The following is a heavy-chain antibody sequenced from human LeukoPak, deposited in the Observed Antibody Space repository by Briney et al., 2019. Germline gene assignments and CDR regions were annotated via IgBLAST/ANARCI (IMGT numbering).Heavy chain of an antibody. CDR3: ARLGLHGSGTYYFYDY. CDR1: GQSLTGYF. V-gene: IGHV1-2*06. D-gene: IGHD3-10*01. Sequence: ASVKVSCKASGQSLTGYFIHWVRQAPGQGLEWVGRIDPNTGDTIYAQNFQGRVTVTSATSISTAYMELSRLTSDDTAVYFCARLGLHGSGTYYFYDYWGQGTLVTVSS. J-gene: IGHJ4*02. CDR2: IDPNTGDT.